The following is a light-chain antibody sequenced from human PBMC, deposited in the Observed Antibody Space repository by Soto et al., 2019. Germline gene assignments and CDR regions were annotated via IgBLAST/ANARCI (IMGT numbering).Light chain of an antibody. CDR1: SSDVGGYNY. V-gene: IGLV2-14*01. J-gene: IGLJ3*02. Sequence: QSALTQPASVSGSPGQSITISCTGTSSDVGGYNYVSWYQQHPGKAPKLMIYDVSNRPSGVSNRFSGSKSGNTASLTISGLQAEDEADYYCSSYTSSSTYWVFGVGTKLTVL. CDR2: DVS. CDR3: SSYTSSSTYWV.